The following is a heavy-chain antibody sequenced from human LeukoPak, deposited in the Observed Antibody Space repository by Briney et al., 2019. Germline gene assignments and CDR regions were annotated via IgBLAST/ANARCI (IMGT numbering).Heavy chain of an antibody. V-gene: IGHV4-30-2*01. J-gene: IGHJ4*02. Sequence: SRTLSLTCDVSGGSISSGGYSWSWIRQPPGKGLEWIGYIYHSGSTYYNPSLKSRVTISVDRSKNQFSLKLSSVTAADTAVYYCASASVHYDFWSGYYRPDGYYFDYWGQGTLVTVSS. CDR3: ASASVHYDFWSGYYRPDGYYFDY. D-gene: IGHD3-3*01. CDR1: GGSISSGGYS. CDR2: IYHSGST.